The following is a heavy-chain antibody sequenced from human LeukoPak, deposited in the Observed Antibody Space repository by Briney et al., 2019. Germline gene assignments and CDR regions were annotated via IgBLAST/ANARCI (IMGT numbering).Heavy chain of an antibody. V-gene: IGHV4-59*01. Sequence: PSETLSLTCTVSGGSISSYYWSWIRQPPGKGLEWIGYIYYSGSTNYNPSLKSRVTISVDTSKNQFSLKLSSVTAADTAVYYCARGDSGYDWDWFDPWGQGTLVTVSS. CDR3: ARGDSGYDWDWFDP. CDR2: IYYSGST. CDR1: GGSISSYY. J-gene: IGHJ5*02. D-gene: IGHD5-12*01.